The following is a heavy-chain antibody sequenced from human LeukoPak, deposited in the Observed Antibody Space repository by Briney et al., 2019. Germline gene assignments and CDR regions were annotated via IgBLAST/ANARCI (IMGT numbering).Heavy chain of an antibody. CDR2: IYHNGIT. J-gene: IGHJ4*02. CDR3: AREANYYGSGSYFEGTFDY. V-gene: IGHV4-59*01. D-gene: IGHD3-10*01. CDR1: GGSISSYY. Sequence: SETLSLTCTVSGGSISSYYWSWIRQPPGKGLDWIGFIYHNGITNYNPSLKSRVTISIDTSKNEFSLKLTSVIAADTAVYFCAREANYYGSGSYFEGTFDYWGQGSLVTVSS.